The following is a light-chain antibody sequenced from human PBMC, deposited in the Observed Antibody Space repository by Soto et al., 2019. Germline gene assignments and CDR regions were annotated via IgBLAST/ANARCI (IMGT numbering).Light chain of an antibody. V-gene: IGLV2-14*03. CDR1: SSDIGAFNF. CDR3: SSFTSASTRI. CDR2: GVT. J-gene: IGLJ1*01. Sequence: QSALTQPASVSGSPGQSISIPCTGTSSDIGAFNFVSWYQQHPGKAPKVLIYGVTNRPSGVDYRFSGSKSGNTASLIISGLRPEDEADYYCSSFTSASTRIFGTWTKVTVL.